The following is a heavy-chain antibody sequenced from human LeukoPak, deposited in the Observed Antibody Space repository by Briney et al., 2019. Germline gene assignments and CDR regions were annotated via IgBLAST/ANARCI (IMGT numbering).Heavy chain of an antibody. J-gene: IGHJ4*02. CDR1: GFTFSTYS. Sequence: TGGSLRLSCAASGFTFSTYSMNWVRQAPGKGLEWVSSIDSSANYIYYADSVKGRFTISRDNSKITLYLQMNSLRAEDTAVYYCAKVRANRFASFDYWGQGTLVTVSS. V-gene: IGHV3-21*04. CDR2: IDSSANYI. D-gene: IGHD1/OR15-1a*01. CDR3: AKVRANRFASFDY.